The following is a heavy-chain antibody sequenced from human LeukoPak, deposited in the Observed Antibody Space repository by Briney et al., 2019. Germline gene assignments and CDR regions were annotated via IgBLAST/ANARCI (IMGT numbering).Heavy chain of an antibody. CDR2: INHSGST. CDR1: GGSISSSGYY. V-gene: IGHV4-39*07. J-gene: IGHJ4*02. Sequence: SETLSLTCTVSGGSISSSGYYWSWIRQPPGKGLEWIGEINHSGSTNYNPSLKSRVTISVDTSKNQFSLKLSSVTAADTAVYYCARVEMALDYWGQGTLVTVSS. D-gene: IGHD5-24*01. CDR3: ARVEMALDY.